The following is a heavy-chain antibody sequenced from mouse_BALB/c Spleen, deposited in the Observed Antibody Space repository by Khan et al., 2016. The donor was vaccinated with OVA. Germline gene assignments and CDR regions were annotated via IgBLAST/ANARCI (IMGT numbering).Heavy chain of an antibody. J-gene: IGHJ4*01. V-gene: IGHV1S136*01. CDR1: GYTFTTYV. CDR3: ARGMGLLRGALDF. CDR2: INPNNDDT. D-gene: IGHD2-3*01. Sequence: EVQLQESGPELVKPGASVKMSCKASGYTFTTYVIHWVKQKPGQGLEWIGYINPNNDDTKYNEKFKDKATLTSDKSSNTAYMEFSSLTSADSAVYYCARGMGLLRGALDFWGQGTSVTVSS.